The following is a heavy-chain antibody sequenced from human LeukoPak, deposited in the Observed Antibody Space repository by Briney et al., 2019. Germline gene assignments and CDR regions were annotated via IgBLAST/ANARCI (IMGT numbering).Heavy chain of an antibody. J-gene: IGHJ4*02. CDR2: IYYSGTT. D-gene: IGHD5-18*01. V-gene: IGHV4-59*08. CDR1: GDSISSYY. CDR3: ARADAYSYGRFDF. Sequence: SETLSLTCTVSGDSISSYYWSWIRQPPGKGLEWIGYIYYSGTTNYNPSLKSRVTISVDTSKNQFSLKLSSVTAADTAVYYCARADAYSYGRFDFWGPGTLVTVSS.